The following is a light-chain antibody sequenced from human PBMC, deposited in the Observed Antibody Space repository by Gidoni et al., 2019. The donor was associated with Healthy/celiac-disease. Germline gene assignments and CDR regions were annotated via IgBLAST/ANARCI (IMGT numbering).Light chain of an antibody. CDR3: QQYYSTPWT. Sequence: DIVMNPPPDALAVSLGERATINCKSSQSVLYSSNNKNYLAWYQQKPGQPPKLLIYWASTRESGVPYRFSGGGSGTYFTLTSSSLQAEDVAVYYCQQYYSTPWTFGQGTKVEIK. V-gene: IGKV4-1*01. CDR1: QSVLYSSNNKNY. CDR2: WAS. J-gene: IGKJ1*01.